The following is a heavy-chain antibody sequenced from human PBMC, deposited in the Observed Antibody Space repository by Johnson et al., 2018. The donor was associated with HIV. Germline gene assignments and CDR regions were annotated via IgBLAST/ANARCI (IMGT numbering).Heavy chain of an antibody. CDR3: ARDRNIAARQDAFDI. V-gene: IGHV3-11*04. CDR1: GFTFSDYY. J-gene: IGHJ3*02. CDR2: ISSSGSTI. Sequence: VQLVESGGGLVQPGGSLRLSCAVSGFTFSDYYMSWIRQAPGKGLEWVSYISSSGSTIYYADSVKGRFTISRDNAKNSLYLQMNSLRAEDTAVYYCARDRNIAARQDAFDIWGQGTMVTVSS. D-gene: IGHD6-6*01.